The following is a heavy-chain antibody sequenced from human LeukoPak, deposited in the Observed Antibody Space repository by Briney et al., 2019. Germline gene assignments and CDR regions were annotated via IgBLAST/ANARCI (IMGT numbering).Heavy chain of an antibody. CDR3: ARGDYDFWSGYSYNWFDP. CDR2: MNPNSGNT. D-gene: IGHD3-3*01. Sequence: GESLKVSCKASGYTFTSYDINWVRQATGQGLEWMGWMNPNSGNTGYAQKFQGRVTITRNTSISTAYMELSSLRSEDTAVYYCARGDYDFWSGYSYNWFDPWGQGTLVTVSS. V-gene: IGHV1-8*03. J-gene: IGHJ5*02. CDR1: GYTFTSYD.